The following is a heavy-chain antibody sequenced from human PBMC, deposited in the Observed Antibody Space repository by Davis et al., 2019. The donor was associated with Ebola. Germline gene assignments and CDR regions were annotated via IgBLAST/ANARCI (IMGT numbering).Heavy chain of an antibody. V-gene: IGHV3-48*02. CDR2: ISSSGSTM. J-gene: IGHJ4*02. CDR3: AREGRGSGYHSDY. D-gene: IGHD3-3*01. CDR1: GFTFSSYW. Sequence: PGGSLRLSCAASGFTFSSYWMSWVRQAPGKGLEWVSYISSSGSTMYYADSVKGRFTISRDNAQNSLYLQMNSLRDEDTAVYYCAREGRGSGYHSDYWGQGTLVTVSS.